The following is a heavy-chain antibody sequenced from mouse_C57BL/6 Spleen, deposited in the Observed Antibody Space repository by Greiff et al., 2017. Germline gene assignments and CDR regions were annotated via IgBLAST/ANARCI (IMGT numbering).Heavy chain of an antibody. CDR3: ARSKDYEGYFGV. CDR1: GYAFSSSW. Sequence: VQLQQSGPELVKPGASVKISCKASGYAFSSSWMNWVKQRPGKGLEWIGRIYPGDGDTNYNGKFKGKATLTADKSSSTAYMQLSSLTSEDSAVYFCARSKDYEGYFGVWGTGTTGTVSS. CDR2: IYPGDGDT. J-gene: IGHJ1*03. D-gene: IGHD2-4*01. V-gene: IGHV1-82*01.